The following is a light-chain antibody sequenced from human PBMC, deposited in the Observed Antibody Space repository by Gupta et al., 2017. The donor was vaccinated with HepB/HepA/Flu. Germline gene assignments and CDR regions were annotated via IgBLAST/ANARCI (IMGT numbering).Light chain of an antibody. CDR3: AAWDDIRSGWV. CDR2: RNN. J-gene: IGLJ1*01. Sequence: SALTPPPSASRTPGQRVTISCSGSSSKIGNNYVYWYPQHPGTAPKLLTYRNNQRPSGVPDRFSGSKSGTSDSLTISGLQAEDEADYYCAAWDDIRSGWVFGSGTKVTVL. CDR1: SSKIGNNY. V-gene: IGLV1-47*01.